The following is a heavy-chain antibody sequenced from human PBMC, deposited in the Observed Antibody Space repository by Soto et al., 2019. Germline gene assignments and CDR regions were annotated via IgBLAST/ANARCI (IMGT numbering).Heavy chain of an antibody. D-gene: IGHD2-15*01. CDR3: ARGRLISLYYFDY. CDR1: GFTFSNYD. Sequence: EVQLVESGEGLVQPGGSLRLSCAASGFTFSNYDMHWVRQVTGKGLEWVSTIGTAGDTYYPGSVKGRFTISRENAKNTLYLQMNSLRAEDTAVYYCARGRLISLYYFDYWGQGTLVTVSS. CDR2: IGTAGDT. J-gene: IGHJ4*02. V-gene: IGHV3-13*01.